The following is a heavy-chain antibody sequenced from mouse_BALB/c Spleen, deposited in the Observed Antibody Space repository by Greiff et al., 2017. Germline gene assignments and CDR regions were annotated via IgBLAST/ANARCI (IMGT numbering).Heavy chain of an antibody. Sequence: QVQLQQSGAELVRPGTSVKVSCKASGYAFTNYLIEWVKQRPGQGLEWIGVINPGSGGTNYNEKFKGKATLTADKSSSTAYMQLSSLTSDDSAVYYCARGAYYGNHWFAYWGQGTLVTVSA. CDR2: INPGSGGT. J-gene: IGHJ3*01. CDR3: ARGAYYGNHWFAY. CDR1: GYAFTNYL. D-gene: IGHD2-10*01. V-gene: IGHV1-54*01.